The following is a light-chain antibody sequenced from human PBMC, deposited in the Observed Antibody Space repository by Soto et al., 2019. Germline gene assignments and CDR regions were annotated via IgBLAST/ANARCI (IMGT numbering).Light chain of an antibody. CDR1: QSVSSSF. V-gene: IGKV3-20*01. J-gene: IGKJ1*01. CDR3: QQYGSSPWT. Sequence: EIVLTQSPGTLSLSPGKIATLSCRASQSVSSSFLAWYQQKPGQAPRLLMFGASNRASGIPDRFSGSGSGTDFSLTINRLEPEDFAVYYCQQYGSSPWTFGQGTKVDVK. CDR2: GAS.